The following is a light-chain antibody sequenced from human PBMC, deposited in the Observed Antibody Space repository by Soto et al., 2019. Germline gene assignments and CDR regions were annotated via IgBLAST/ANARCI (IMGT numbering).Light chain of an antibody. V-gene: IGLV2-8*01. J-gene: IGLJ1*01. CDR2: EVS. CDR3: SSYAGSNNFPYV. CDR1: SSDVGGYNS. Sequence: QSALTQPPSASGSPGQSVTISCTGTSSDVGGYNSVSWYQQHPGKAPKVMTYEVSKRPSGVPDRFSGSKSGNTASLTVSGLQAEDEADYYCSSYAGSNNFPYVFGSGTKVTVL.